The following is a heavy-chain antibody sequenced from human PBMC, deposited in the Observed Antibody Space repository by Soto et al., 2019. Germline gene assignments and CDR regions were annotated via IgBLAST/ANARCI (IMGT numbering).Heavy chain of an antibody. CDR1: GGSISSSSYY. D-gene: IGHD3-3*01. CDR2: IYYSGST. Sequence: SETLSLTCTVSGGSISSSSYYWGWIRQPPGKGLEWIGSIYYSGSTYYNPSLKSRVTISVDTSKNQFSLKLSSVTAADTAVYYCARWADYDFWSGYYARTPYYYYGMDVWGQGTTVT. CDR3: ARWADYDFWSGYYARTPYYYYGMDV. V-gene: IGHV4-39*01. J-gene: IGHJ6*02.